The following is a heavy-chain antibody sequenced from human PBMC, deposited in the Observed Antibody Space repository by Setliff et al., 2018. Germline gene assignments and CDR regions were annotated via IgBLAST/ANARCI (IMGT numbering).Heavy chain of an antibody. V-gene: IGHV3-7*01. CDR2: INQDGSEK. Sequence: RLSCAASGFTFSGYWMSWVRQAPGKGLEWVANINQDGSEKYYVDSVKGRFTISRDKAKNSLYLQMNSLRAEDTAMYYCATSPPLYYYYYYYMDVWGKGTTVTVSS. CDR3: ATSPPLYYYYYYYMDV. CDR1: GFTFSGYW. J-gene: IGHJ6*03.